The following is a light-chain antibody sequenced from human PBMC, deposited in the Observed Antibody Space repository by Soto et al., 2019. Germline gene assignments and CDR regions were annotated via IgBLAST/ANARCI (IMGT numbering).Light chain of an antibody. J-gene: IGKJ4*01. CDR3: QQYGSTPLT. CDR2: DVS. CDR1: QSVRNNY. V-gene: IGKV3-20*01. Sequence: EIVLTQSSGTLSSSPGERATLSCRASQSVRNNYLAWYQQKPGQPPRFLIYDVSTRAAGIPDRFSGSGSGTDFTLTISRLEPEDFAVYYCQQYGSTPLTFGGGTKVEIE.